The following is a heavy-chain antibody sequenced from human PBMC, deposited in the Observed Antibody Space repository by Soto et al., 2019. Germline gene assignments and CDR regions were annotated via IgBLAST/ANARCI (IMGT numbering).Heavy chain of an antibody. D-gene: IGHD3-3*01. V-gene: IGHV4-4*02. CDR3: ARTWVTIFGVVPYHYGMDV. CDR2: IYHSGST. Sequence: PSETLSLTCAVSGGSISSSNWWSWVRQPPGKGLEWIGEIYHSGSTNYNPSLKSRVTISVDKSKNQFSLKLSSVTAADTAVYYCARTWVTIFGVVPYHYGMDVWGQGTTVTVSS. J-gene: IGHJ6*02. CDR1: GGSISSSNW.